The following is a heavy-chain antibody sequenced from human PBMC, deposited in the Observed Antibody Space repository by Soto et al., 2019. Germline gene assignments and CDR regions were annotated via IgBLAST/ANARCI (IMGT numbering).Heavy chain of an antibody. CDR3: ARGRHCTSTSCFGFPSIWFDT. CDR1: GRPITGDY. CDR2: IYYTGST. J-gene: IGHJ5*02. Sequence: PXETLSLTSNVAGRPITGDYGGWIRQPPGKELEYIGHIYYTGSTSYNPSLTSRVTISLDTSREQFSLKLTSVTAADTAVYYCARGRHCTSTSCFGFPSIWFDTWGQGTLVTVSS. D-gene: IGHD2-2*01. V-gene: IGHV4-59*01.